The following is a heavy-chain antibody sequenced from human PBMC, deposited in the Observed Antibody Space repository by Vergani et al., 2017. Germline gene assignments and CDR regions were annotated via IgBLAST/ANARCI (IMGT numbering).Heavy chain of an antibody. Sequence: QVQLQESGPGLVKPSETLSLTCTVSGGSISSYYWSWIRQPPGKGLEWIGYIYYSGSTNYNPSLKSRVTISVDPSKNQFSLKLSSVTAADTAVYYCARDLRLKGSGSKYYGMDVWGQGTTVTVSS. CDR1: GGSISSYY. CDR3: ARDLRLKGSGSKYYGMDV. D-gene: IGHD3-10*01. J-gene: IGHJ6*02. V-gene: IGHV4-59*01. CDR2: IYYSGST.